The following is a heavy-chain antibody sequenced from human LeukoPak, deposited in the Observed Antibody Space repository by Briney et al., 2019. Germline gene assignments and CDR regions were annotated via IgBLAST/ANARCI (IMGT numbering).Heavy chain of an antibody. D-gene: IGHD1/OR15-1a*01. V-gene: IGHV3-53*01. CDR3: ARDPRNKGFDP. J-gene: IGHJ5*02. Sequence: GSLRLSCAASGFTVSSNYMSWVRQAPGKGLEWVSVIYSGGSTYYADSVKGRFTISRDNSKNTLYLQMNSLRVEDTAVYYCARDPRNKGFDPWGQGTLVTVSS. CDR2: IYSGGST. CDR1: GFTVSSNY.